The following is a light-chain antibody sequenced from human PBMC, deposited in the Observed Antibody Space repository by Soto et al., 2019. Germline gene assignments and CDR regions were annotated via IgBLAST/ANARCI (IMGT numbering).Light chain of an antibody. Sequence: EIVFTQSPVTLSVSPGEGATLSCRASQGVSSRYLAWYQKKPGQAPRLLFSGASSRATDTPDRFSVSGSGTDFTLTISRLEPEDFAVYYCQQYDSSPLTFGQGTKVDIK. CDR3: QQYDSSPLT. CDR2: GAS. V-gene: IGKV3-20*01. CDR1: QGVSSRY. J-gene: IGKJ1*01.